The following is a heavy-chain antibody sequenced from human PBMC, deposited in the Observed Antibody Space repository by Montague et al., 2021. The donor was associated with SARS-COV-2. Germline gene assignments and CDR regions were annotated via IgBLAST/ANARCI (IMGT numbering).Heavy chain of an antibody. J-gene: IGHJ6*02. CDR1: GFTFRSHW. Sequence: SLRLSCAASGFTFRSHWMHWVRQVPEKGLVWVSRIDNDGSSTNYVDSVKGRFTISRDNAKSTLDLQMHSLRVEDTAVYFCARGVGITIFGDLSLEGDYYSSMDVWGQGTAVTVSS. CDR2: IDNDGSST. CDR3: ARGVGITIFGDLSLEGDYYSSMDV. V-gene: IGHV3-74*01. D-gene: IGHD3-3*01.